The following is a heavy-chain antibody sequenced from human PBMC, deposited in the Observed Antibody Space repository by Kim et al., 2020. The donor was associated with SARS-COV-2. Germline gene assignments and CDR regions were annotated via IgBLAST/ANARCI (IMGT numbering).Heavy chain of an antibody. CDR1: GFTFSSYA. D-gene: IGHD3-9*01. J-gene: IGHJ6*02. V-gene: IGHV3-23*01. CDR3: AKMTSKKPVLRYFDWSDYYYGMDV. Sequence: GGSLRLSCAASGFTFSSYAMSWVRQAPGKGLEWVSAISGSGGSTYYADSVKGRFTISRDNSKNTLYLQMNSLRAEDTAVYYCAKMTSKKPVLRYFDWSDYYYGMDVWGQGTTVTVSS. CDR2: ISGSGGST.